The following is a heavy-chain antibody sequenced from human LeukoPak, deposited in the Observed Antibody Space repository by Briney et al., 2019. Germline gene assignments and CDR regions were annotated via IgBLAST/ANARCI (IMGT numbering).Heavy chain of an antibody. CDR3: ARRRIQLWLSAFDI. V-gene: IGHV4-34*01. CDR2: INHSGST. CDR1: GGSFSGYY. D-gene: IGHD5-18*01. J-gene: IGHJ3*02. Sequence: SETLSLTCAVYGGSFSGYYWSWIRQPPGKGLEWIEEINHSGSTNYNPSLKSRVTISVDTSKNQFSLKLSSVTAADTAVYYCARRRIQLWLSAFDIWGQGTMVTVSS.